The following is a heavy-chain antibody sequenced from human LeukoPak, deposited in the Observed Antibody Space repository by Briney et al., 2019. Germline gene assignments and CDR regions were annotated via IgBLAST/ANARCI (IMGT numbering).Heavy chain of an antibody. Sequence: GGSLRLSCAASGFTFGSYSMNWVRQAPGKGLEWVSYISSSSSTIYYADSVKGRFTISRDNAKNSLYLQMNSLRDEDTAVYYCATPYGSGSYGFDYWGQGTLVTVSS. J-gene: IGHJ4*02. CDR2: ISSSSSTI. D-gene: IGHD3-10*01. V-gene: IGHV3-48*02. CDR1: GFTFGSYS. CDR3: ATPYGSGSYGFDY.